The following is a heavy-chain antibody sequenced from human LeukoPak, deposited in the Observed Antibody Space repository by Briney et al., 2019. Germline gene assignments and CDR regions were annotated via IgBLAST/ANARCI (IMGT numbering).Heavy chain of an antibody. D-gene: IGHD1-1*01. CDR3: ARDPVRTGTTVKAFDI. V-gene: IGHV1-8*01. CDR2: MNPNSGNT. CDR1: GYTFTSYD. Sequence: ASVKVSCKASGYTFTSYDINWVRQATGQGLEWMGWMNPNSGNTGYAQKFQGRVTITRDTSASTAYMELSSLRSEDTAVYYCARDPVRTGTTVKAFDIWGQGTMVTVSS. J-gene: IGHJ3*02.